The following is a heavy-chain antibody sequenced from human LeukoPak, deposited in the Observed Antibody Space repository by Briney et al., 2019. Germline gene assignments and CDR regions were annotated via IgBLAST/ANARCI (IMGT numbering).Heavy chain of an antibody. CDR1: GYSISSGYY. CDR2: IYHSGST. D-gene: IGHD3-10*01. CDR3: ARDRPPHLLWFGERGYWFDP. J-gene: IGHJ5*02. Sequence: SETLSLTCTVSGYSISSGYYWGWIRQPPGKGLEWIGSIYHSGSTYYNPSLKSRVTISVDTSKNQFSLKLSSVTAADTAVYYCARDRPPHLLWFGERGYWFDPWGQGTLVTVSS. V-gene: IGHV4-38-2*02.